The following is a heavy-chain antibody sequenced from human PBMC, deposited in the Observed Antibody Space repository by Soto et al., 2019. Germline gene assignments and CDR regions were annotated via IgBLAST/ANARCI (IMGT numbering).Heavy chain of an antibody. CDR2: ISYDGSNK. D-gene: IGHD2-21*01. CDR3: AKGLGH. Sequence: QVQLVESGGGVVQPGRSLRLSCAASGFTFSSYGMHWVRQAPGKGLEWVAVISYDGSNKYYADSVKGRFTISRDNSKNRLYLQMISLRAADTAVYYCAKGLGHWGQGTVVTVSS. CDR1: GFTFSSYG. J-gene: IGHJ4*02. V-gene: IGHV3-30*18.